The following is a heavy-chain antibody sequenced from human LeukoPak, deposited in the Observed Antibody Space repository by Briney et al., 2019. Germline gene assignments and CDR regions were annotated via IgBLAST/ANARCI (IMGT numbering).Heavy chain of an antibody. J-gene: IGHJ6*03. CDR3: ARGGFLEWLLKFYYYMDV. Sequence: SETLSLTCAVYGGSFSGYYWSWIRQPPGKGLEWIGEINHSGSTNYNPSLKSRVTISVDTSKNQFSLKLSSVTAADTAVYYCARGGFLEWLLKFYYYMDVWGKGTTVTVSS. CDR2: INHSGST. V-gene: IGHV4-34*01. CDR1: GGSFSGYY. D-gene: IGHD3-3*01.